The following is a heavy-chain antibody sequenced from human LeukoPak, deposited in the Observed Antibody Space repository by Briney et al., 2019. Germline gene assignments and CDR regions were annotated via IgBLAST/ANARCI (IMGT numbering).Heavy chain of an antibody. Sequence: PSETLSLTCTVSGGSISSYYWSWIRQPPGKGLEWIGYIYYSGSTNYNPSLKSRVTISVDTSKSQFSLKLSSVTAADTAVYYCARVGYYDTSGYYSGLFDYWGQGTLVTVSS. CDR1: GGSISSYY. CDR2: IYYSGST. V-gene: IGHV4-59*01. J-gene: IGHJ4*02. CDR3: ARVGYYDTSGYYSGLFDY. D-gene: IGHD3-22*01.